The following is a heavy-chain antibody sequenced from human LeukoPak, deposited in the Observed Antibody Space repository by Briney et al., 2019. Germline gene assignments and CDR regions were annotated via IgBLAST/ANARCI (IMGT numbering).Heavy chain of an antibody. CDR1: GGSISSYY. J-gene: IGHJ4*02. D-gene: IGHD6-13*01. CDR2: IYYSGST. V-gene: IGHV4-59*01. Sequence: PSETLSLTCTVSGGSISSYYWSWIRQPPGKGLEWIGYIYYSGSTNYNPSLKSRVTISVDTSKNQFSLKLSSVTAADTAVYYCARAREAAAATDYWGQGTLVTVSS. CDR3: ARAREAAAATDY.